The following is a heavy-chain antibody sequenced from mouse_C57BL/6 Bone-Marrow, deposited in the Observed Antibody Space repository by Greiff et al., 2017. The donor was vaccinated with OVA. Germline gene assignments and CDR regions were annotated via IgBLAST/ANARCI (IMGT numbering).Heavy chain of an antibody. CDR1: GFTFSDYY. D-gene: IGHD1-1*01. CDR2: INYDGSST. J-gene: IGHJ1*03. Sequence: EVKLVESEGGLVQPGSSMKLSCTASGFTFSDYYMAWVRQVPEKGLEWVANINYDGSSTYYLDSLKSRFIISRDNAKNILYLQMSSLKSEDTATYYCAREPFITTAPWYFDVWGTGTTVTVSS. CDR3: AREPFITTAPWYFDV. V-gene: IGHV5-16*01.